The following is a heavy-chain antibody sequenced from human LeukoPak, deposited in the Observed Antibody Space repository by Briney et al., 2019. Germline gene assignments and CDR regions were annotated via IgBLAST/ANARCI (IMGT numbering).Heavy chain of an antibody. CDR2: MNPNSGNT. V-gene: IGHV1-8*02. Sequence: ASVKVSCKASGGTFSSYAISWVRQAPGQGLEWMGWMNPNSGNTGYAQKFQGRVTMTRNTSISTAYVELSSLRSEDTAVYYCAKLYYYGSGINWFDPWGQGTLVTVSS. CDR1: GGTFSSYA. J-gene: IGHJ5*02. CDR3: AKLYYYGSGINWFDP. D-gene: IGHD3-10*01.